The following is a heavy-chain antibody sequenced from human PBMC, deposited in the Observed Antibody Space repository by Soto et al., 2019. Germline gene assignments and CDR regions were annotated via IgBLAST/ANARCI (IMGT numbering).Heavy chain of an antibody. D-gene: IGHD5-18*01. J-gene: IGHJ4*02. CDR2: ISGSGGST. CDR3: AKGTKEDRGYSYGNPDY. CDR1: GFTFSSYA. V-gene: IGHV3-23*01. Sequence: PGGSLRLSCAASGFTFSSYAMSWVRQAPGKGLEWVSAISGSGGSTYYADSVKGRFTISRDNSKNTLYLQMNSLRAEDTAVYYCAKGTKEDRGYSYGNPDYWGQGTLVTVSS.